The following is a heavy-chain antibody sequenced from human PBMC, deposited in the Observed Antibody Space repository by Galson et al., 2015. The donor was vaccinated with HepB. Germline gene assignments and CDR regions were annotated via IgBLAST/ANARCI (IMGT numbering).Heavy chain of an antibody. CDR1: GFNFSTYT. D-gene: IGHD3-22*01. Sequence: SLRLSCAASGFNFSTYTMNWVRQAPAKGLEWVAFMYFDGFTQFYVDSVKGRFAISRDNSESTLFLQMNSLSTEDTAVYYCVKARAGGYYEGDDTWGQGTLVIVSS. V-gene: IGHV3-30*09. CDR3: VKARAGGYYEGDDT. CDR2: MYFDGFTQ. J-gene: IGHJ5*02.